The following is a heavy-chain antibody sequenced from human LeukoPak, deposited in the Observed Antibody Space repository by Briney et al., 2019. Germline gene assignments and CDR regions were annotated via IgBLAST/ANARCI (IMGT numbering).Heavy chain of an antibody. CDR1: GFTFSSYG. V-gene: IGHV3-33*01. Sequence: GRSLRLSCAASGFTFSSYGMHRVRQAPGKGLEWVAVIWYDGSNKYYADSVKGRFTISRDNSKNTLYLQMNSLRAEDTAVYYCARDRIDILTGYPPHGMDVWGKGTTVTVSS. J-gene: IGHJ6*04. CDR2: IWYDGSNK. CDR3: ARDRIDILTGYPPHGMDV. D-gene: IGHD3-9*01.